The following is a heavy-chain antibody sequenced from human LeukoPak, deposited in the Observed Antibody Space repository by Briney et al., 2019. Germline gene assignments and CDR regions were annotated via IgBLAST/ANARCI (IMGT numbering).Heavy chain of an antibody. Sequence: SVKVSCKAYGFTFTSFAIQWVRQARGQRLEWIGWIVVGSGNTKYAQKFQGRVTITRDMSTSTAYMELNTEDSAVYYCAADVIPGPKGFDPWGQGTLVTVSS. J-gene: IGHJ5*02. CDR1: GFTFTSFA. CDR2: IVVGSGNT. D-gene: IGHD2-21*01. CDR3: AADVIPGPKGFDP. V-gene: IGHV1-58*02.